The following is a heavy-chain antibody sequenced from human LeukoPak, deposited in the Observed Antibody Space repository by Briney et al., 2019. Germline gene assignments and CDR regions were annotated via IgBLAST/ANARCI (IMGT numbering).Heavy chain of an antibody. D-gene: IGHD2-2*01. CDR3: ATNLYCTSTSWQDYYYYYMDV. CDR1: GGTFSSYA. CDR2: IIPIFGTA. J-gene: IGHJ6*03. V-gene: IGHV1-69*01. Sequence: ASVKVSCKASGGTFSSYAISWVRQAPGQGLEWMGGIIPIFGTANYAQKFQGRVTITADESTSTAYMELSSLRSADTAVYYCATNLYCTSTSWQDYYYYYMDVWGKGTTVTVSS.